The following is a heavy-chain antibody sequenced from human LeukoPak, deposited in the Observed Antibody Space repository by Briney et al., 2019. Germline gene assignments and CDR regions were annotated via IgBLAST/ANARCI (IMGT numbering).Heavy chain of an antibody. CDR2: LIGIVGST. J-gene: IGHJ3*02. V-gene: IGHV3-23*01. CDR3: EKLGLYYDILSGYPDAFDI. D-gene: IGHD3-9*01. CDR1: GFTFSSDA. Sequence: GCLRVSSAASGFTFSSDAMSWVRQGPGEGLEWVSALIGIVGSTHYADSVKGRYTISRDNYKNTLYLQMNSQRAEDTAVYYCEKLGLYYDILSGYPDAFDIWRQGRMVSVCS.